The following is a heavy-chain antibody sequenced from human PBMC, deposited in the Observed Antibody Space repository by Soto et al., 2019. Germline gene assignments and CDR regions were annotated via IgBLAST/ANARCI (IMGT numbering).Heavy chain of an antibody. CDR3: TRHLNWNDWTHFDY. D-gene: IGHD1-20*01. Sequence: LGESLKISCKGSGYGFTSYWVGWVRQMPGKGLEWMGVINPADSDTRYGPSFQGQVTISVDKSISTTYLQWSSLKASDTAMYYCTRHLNWNDWTHFDYWGQGTLVTVSS. CDR1: GYGFTSYW. J-gene: IGHJ4*02. CDR2: INPADSDT. V-gene: IGHV5-51*01.